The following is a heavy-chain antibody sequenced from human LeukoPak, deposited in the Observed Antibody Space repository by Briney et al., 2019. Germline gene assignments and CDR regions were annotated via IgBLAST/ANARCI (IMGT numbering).Heavy chain of an antibody. CDR1: GFTFSSYT. CDR2: ISSDGSNK. V-gene: IGHV3-30*04. Sequence: GGSLRLSCAASGFTFSSYTIHWVRQAPGKGLEWVELISSDGSNKFYANSVKGRFTISRDNSKKTVYLQMNSLRGEDTAVYSCARGATNDFWSGYGWFDPWGQGTLVAVSS. J-gene: IGHJ5*02. CDR3: ARGATNDFWSGYGWFDP. D-gene: IGHD3-3*01.